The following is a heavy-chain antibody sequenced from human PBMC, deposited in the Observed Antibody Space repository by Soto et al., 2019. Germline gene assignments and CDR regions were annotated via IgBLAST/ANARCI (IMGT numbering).Heavy chain of an antibody. V-gene: IGHV3-30*03. CDR2: ISYDGSNK. CDR1: GFTFSSYG. CDR3: ARDQGLDY. J-gene: IGHJ4*02. Sequence: QVQLVESGGGVVQPGRSLRLSCAASGFTFSSYGMHWVRQAPGKGLEWVAVISYDGSNKYYADSVKGRFTISRDNSKNTLYLQMNSLGAEDTAVYYCARDQGLDYWGQGTLVTVSS.